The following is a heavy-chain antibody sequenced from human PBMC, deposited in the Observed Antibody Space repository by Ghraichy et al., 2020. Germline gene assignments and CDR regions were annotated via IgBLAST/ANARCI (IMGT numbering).Heavy chain of an antibody. Sequence: GESLNISCAASEFTFDGYPMTWVRQAPGKGLEWVSTFGADGRTTFYADSVKGRFTISRDESKSTMYLQMNSLRAEDTAVYYCAKEVGRLGEGAFDVWGQGTMVTVSS. CDR2: FGADGRTT. CDR3: AKEVGRLGEGAFDV. J-gene: IGHJ3*01. CDR1: EFTFDGYP. D-gene: IGHD3-10*01. V-gene: IGHV3-23*01.